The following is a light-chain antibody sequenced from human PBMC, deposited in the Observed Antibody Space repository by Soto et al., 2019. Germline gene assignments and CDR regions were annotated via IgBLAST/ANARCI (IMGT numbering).Light chain of an antibody. Sequence: EIVLPQSPGTLSLSPGETVTLACRASQSGSSSYLAWYPQKPGQAPRLLIYGASSMATGIPDRFSGSGSGTDFTLTISRLEPEDFAVYYCQQYGSSPLTFGPGTKVDIK. CDR2: GAS. J-gene: IGKJ3*01. CDR3: QQYGSSPLT. V-gene: IGKV3-20*01. CDR1: QSGSSSY.